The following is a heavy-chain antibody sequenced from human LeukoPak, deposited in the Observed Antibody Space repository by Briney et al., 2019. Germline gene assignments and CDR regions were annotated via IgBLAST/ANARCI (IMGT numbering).Heavy chain of an antibody. CDR1: GFTFRSHA. V-gene: IGHV3-23*01. CDR3: ARDRGADILTAYSSGDY. Sequence: GGSLRLSCVGSGFTFRSHAMSWVRQAPEKGLEFVSGIYENGGTTYYADSVKGRFSISRDNSKNTLYLQMNSLRAEDTAVYYCARDRGADILTAYSSGDYWGQGTLVTVSS. CDR2: IYENGGTT. J-gene: IGHJ4*02. D-gene: IGHD3-9*01.